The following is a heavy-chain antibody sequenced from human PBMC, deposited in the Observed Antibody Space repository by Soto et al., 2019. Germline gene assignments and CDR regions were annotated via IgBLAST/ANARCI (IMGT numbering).Heavy chain of an antibody. CDR3: ANGEGYGSGSYGNWFDP. V-gene: IGHV1-69*02. D-gene: IGHD3-10*01. J-gene: IGHJ5*02. CDR1: GGTFSSYT. CDR2: IIPILGIA. Sequence: QVQLVQSGAEVKKHGSSVKVSCKASGGTFSSYTMSWVRQAPGQGLEWMGRIIPILGIANYAQKFQGRVTITADKSTSTAYMELSSLRSEDTAVYYCANGEGYGSGSYGNWFDPWGQGTLVTVSS.